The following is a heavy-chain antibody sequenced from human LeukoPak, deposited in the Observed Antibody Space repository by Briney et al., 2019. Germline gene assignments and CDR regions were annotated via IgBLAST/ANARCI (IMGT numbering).Heavy chain of an antibody. Sequence: GGSLRLSCAASGFTFSSYWMSWVRQAPGKGLEWVANIKEDGSEKFYVDSVKGRFTISRDNAKNSLYLQVNSLRSDDTAVYYCAREGEDIVATTYFDYWGQGTLVTVSS. D-gene: IGHD5-12*01. CDR3: AREGEDIVATTYFDY. J-gene: IGHJ4*02. CDR1: GFTFSSYW. CDR2: IKEDGSEK. V-gene: IGHV3-7*05.